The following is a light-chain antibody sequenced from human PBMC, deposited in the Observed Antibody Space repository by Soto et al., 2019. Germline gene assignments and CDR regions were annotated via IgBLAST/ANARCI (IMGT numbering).Light chain of an antibody. CDR1: SSNIGAGYD. CDR3: QSYDTSLSGWV. Sequence: QSVLTQPPSVSGAPGQRVTISCTGSSSNIGAGYDVHWYQQVPGTVPKLLIYGNSNRPSGVPDRFSGSKSGTSASLAITGLQAEDEADYYCQSYDTSLSGWVFGGGTKLTVL. V-gene: IGLV1-40*01. CDR2: GNS. J-gene: IGLJ3*02.